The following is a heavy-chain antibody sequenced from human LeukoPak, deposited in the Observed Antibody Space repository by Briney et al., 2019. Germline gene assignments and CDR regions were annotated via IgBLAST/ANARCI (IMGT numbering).Heavy chain of an antibody. CDR3: ARGGPPRHFDWLVDF. D-gene: IGHD3-9*01. Sequence: PGRSLRLSCAASGFTFSSYGMHWVRRAPGKGLEWVAVISFDRSTTYNADSVKGRFTISRDDSRNTLYLQMSSLSPEDTAVYYCARGGPPRHFDWLVDFWGQGTLVTVSS. V-gene: IGHV3-30*03. CDR2: ISFDRSTT. J-gene: IGHJ4*02. CDR1: GFTFSSYG.